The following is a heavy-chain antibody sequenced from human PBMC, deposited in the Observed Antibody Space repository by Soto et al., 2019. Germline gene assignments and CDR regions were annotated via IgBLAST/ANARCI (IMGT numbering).Heavy chain of an antibody. J-gene: IGHJ6*02. V-gene: IGHV1-69*13. Sequence: SVKVSCKASGVTFSIYGFSWVRQAPGQGPEWIGGIIPILTTPNYAQKFQGRVTIVADEPTTTVYMELSSLKFEDTAVYYCATSVGIAPTGEDGMDVWGQGTSVTVSS. D-gene: IGHD2-8*02. CDR1: GVTFSIYG. CDR2: IIPILTTP. CDR3: ATSVGIAPTGEDGMDV.